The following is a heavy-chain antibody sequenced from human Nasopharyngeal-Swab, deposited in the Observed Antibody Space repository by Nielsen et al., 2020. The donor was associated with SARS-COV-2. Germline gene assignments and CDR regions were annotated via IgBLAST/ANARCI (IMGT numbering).Heavy chain of an antibody. CDR2: IHHSGST. CDR3: AGGPVRYDFWSGYYCGFDY. CDR1: GGSFSGYY. V-gene: IGHV4-34*01. D-gene: IGHD3-3*01. J-gene: IGHJ4*02. Sequence: SETLSLTCAVYGGSFSGYYWSWIRQPPGKGLEWIGEIHHSGSTDYNPSLKSRVTISVDTSKNQFSLKLSSVTAADTAVFYCAGGPVRYDFWSGYYCGFDYWGQGTLVTVSS.